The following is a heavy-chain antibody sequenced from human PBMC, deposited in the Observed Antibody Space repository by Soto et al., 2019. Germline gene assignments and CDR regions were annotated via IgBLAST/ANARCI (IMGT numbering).Heavy chain of an antibody. J-gene: IGHJ3*01. CDR1: GFIFSHFG. Sequence: QGQLVESGGGVVQPGRSLRLSCAASGFIFSHFGMNWVRQAPGKGLEWVAVIRYDATYKAYAESVKGRFTISRENSKNTASLQMDSLRVEDTAVYYCARFNCDDYSGAFDVGVKGQWSPCLQ. D-gene: IGHD1-20*01. V-gene: IGHV3-33*01. CDR2: IRYDATYK. CDR3: ARFNCDDYSGAFDV.